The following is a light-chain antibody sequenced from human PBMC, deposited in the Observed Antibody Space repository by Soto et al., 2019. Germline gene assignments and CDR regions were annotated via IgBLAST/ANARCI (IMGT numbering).Light chain of an antibody. CDR3: EQRSDWPELT. V-gene: IGKV3-11*01. J-gene: IGKJ4*01. CDR1: RSVSSY. CDR2: DTS. Sequence: PGDRATLSCRASRSVSSYLAWYQQSPGQPPRLLIYDTSSRATGIPPRFSGSGSGTDFELTITSLEPEDFAVYYCEQRSDWPELTFGGGTRVEI.